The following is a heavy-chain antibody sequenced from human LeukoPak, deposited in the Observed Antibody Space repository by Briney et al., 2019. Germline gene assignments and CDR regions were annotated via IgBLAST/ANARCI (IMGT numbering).Heavy chain of an antibody. CDR1: GGTFISHA. Sequence: ASVKVSCKASGGTFISHAISWVRQAPGQGLEWMGGIIPIFGATNYAQKFQGRVTITADESTSTAYMELSSLRSEDTAVYYCARAPITIPYGGMEVWGKGTTVTVSS. CDR2: IIPIFGAT. D-gene: IGHD3-9*01. J-gene: IGHJ6*04. V-gene: IGHV1-69*13. CDR3: ARAPITIPYGGMEV.